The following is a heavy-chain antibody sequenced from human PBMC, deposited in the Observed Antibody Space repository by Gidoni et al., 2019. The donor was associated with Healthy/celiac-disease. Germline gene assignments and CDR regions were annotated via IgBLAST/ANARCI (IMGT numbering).Heavy chain of an antibody. CDR1: GGSISSSSYY. Sequence: QLQLQESGPGLVKPSETLSLTCTVSGGSISSSSYYWGWIRQPPGKGLEWSGSIYYSGSTYYNPSLKSRVTISVDTSKNQFSLKLSSVTAADTAVYYCARQDIVVVVAAPPFDYWGQGTLVTVSS. V-gene: IGHV4-39*01. D-gene: IGHD2-15*01. CDR2: IYYSGST. CDR3: ARQDIVVVVAAPPFDY. J-gene: IGHJ4*02.